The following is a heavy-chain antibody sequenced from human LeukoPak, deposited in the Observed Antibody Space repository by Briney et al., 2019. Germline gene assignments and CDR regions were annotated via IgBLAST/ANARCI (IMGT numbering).Heavy chain of an antibody. CDR2: IYTSGST. J-gene: IGHJ4*02. D-gene: IGHD3-3*01. Sequence: SETLSLTCTVSGGSISSYYWSWIRQPAGKGLEWIGRIYTSGSTNYNPSLKSRVTMSVDPSKNQFSLKLSSVTAADTAVYYCARDKGVDYDFWSGYYSRFDYWGQGTLVTVSS. CDR3: ARDKGVDYDFWSGYYSRFDY. V-gene: IGHV4-4*07. CDR1: GGSISSYY.